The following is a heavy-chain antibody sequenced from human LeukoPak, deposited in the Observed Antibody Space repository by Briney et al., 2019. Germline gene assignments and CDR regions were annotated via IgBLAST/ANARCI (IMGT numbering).Heavy chain of an antibody. J-gene: IGHJ4*02. CDR3: ARVIGSYGDSAY. CDR1: GFTFSTYS. CDR2: ISSSSSYI. V-gene: IGHV3-21*01. D-gene: IGHD3-16*01. Sequence: GGSLRLSCAAAGFTFSTYSMNWVRQAPGKGLEWVSSISSSSSYIYYADSVKGRFTISRDNAKNSLYLQMSSLRAEDTAVYYCARVIGSYGDSAYWGQGTLVTVSS.